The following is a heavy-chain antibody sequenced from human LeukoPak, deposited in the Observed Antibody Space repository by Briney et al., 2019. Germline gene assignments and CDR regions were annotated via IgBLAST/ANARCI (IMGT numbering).Heavy chain of an antibody. V-gene: IGHV1-69*02. J-gene: IGHJ4*02. CDR1: GGTSSNYI. CDR3: TSTYRSSSGASFDY. D-gene: IGHD6-6*01. CDR2: IIPILGIA. Sequence: SVKVSCKASGGTSSNYIFSWVRQAPGQGLDWMGRIIPILGIANYAQKFQGRVTITADKSTSTAYMELSSLRSEDTAIYYCTSTYRSSSGASFDYWGQGTLVTVSS.